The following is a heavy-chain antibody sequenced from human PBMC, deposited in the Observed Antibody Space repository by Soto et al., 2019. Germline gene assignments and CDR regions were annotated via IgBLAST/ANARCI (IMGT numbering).Heavy chain of an antibody. CDR1: GYTLTSYA. J-gene: IGHJ6*03. CDR2: INAGNGNT. D-gene: IGHD3-3*01. CDR3: AREGSDFWSGYSYYMDV. V-gene: IGHV1-3*01. Sequence: ASVTVSCQASGYTLTSYAMHWVRQAPGQRLEWMGWINAGNGNTKYSQKFQGRVTITRDTSASTAYMELSSLRSEDTAVYYCAREGSDFWSGYSYYMDVWGKGTTVTVSS.